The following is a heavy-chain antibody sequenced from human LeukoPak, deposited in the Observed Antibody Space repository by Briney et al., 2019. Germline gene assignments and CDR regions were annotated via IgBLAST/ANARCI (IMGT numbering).Heavy chain of an antibody. J-gene: IGHJ5*02. CDR2: IYYSGST. CDR3: ARDYSGYEDGFDP. D-gene: IGHD5-12*01. Sequence: SSETLSLTCTVSGGSISSSSYYWGWIRQPPGKGLEWVGYIYYSGSTNYNPSLRSRVTISVDTSKNQFSLKLSSVTAADTAVYYCARDYSGYEDGFDPWGQGTLVTVSS. V-gene: IGHV4-61*01. CDR1: GGSISSSSYY.